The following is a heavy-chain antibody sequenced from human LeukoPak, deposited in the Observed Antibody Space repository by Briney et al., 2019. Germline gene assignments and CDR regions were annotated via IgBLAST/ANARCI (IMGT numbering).Heavy chain of an antibody. CDR2: INPSGGST. CDR1: GYTFTSYY. V-gene: IGHV1-46*01. D-gene: IGHD5-12*01. CDR3: ARGKGYQGAFDI. Sequence: ASVKVSCKASGYTFTSYYMHWVRQAPGQGLEWMGIINPSGGSTSYAQKFQGRVTITADESTSTAYMELSSLRSEDTAVYYCARGKGYQGAFDIWGQGTMVTVSS. J-gene: IGHJ3*02.